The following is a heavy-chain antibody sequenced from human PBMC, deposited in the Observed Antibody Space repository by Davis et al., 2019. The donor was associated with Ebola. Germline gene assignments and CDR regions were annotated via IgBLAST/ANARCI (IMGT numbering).Heavy chain of an antibody. CDR2: INSDGSST. CDR1: GFTFSNYW. Sequence: GESLKISCAASGFTFSNYWMHWVRQAPGKGLVWVSRINSDGSSTSYADSVKGRFTISRANAKNTVYLQMNSLRAEDTAVYYCTRGGGPIAAAGTDYWGQGTLVTVSS. CDR3: TRGGGPIAAAGTDY. V-gene: IGHV3-74*01. J-gene: IGHJ4*02. D-gene: IGHD6-13*01.